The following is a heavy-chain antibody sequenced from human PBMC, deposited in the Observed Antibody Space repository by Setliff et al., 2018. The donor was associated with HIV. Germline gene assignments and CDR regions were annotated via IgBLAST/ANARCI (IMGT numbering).Heavy chain of an antibody. Sequence: GSLRLSCAASGFTFSSYSMNWVRQAPGKGLEWVSSISSSSSYIYYADSVKGRFTISRDNAKNSLYLQMNSLRAEDTAVYYCARGYSSSWYPGFYYYGMDVWGQGTTVTVSS. V-gene: IGHV3-21*01. CDR1: GFTFSSYS. CDR2: ISSSSSYI. D-gene: IGHD6-13*01. CDR3: ARGYSSSWYPGFYYYGMDV. J-gene: IGHJ6*02.